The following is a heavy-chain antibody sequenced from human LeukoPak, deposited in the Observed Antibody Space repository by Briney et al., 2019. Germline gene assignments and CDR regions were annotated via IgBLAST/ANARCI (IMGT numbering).Heavy chain of an antibody. V-gene: IGHV3-21*01. CDR1: GFTFSSYN. D-gene: IGHD1-26*01. Sequence: GGSLRLSCAASGFTFSSYNMNWVRQAPGKGLEWVSSITSSSTYIYYADSVKGRFTISRDNARNSLYLQMNSLRAEDTAVYYCARDPYSGSYGNDYYYYMDVWGKGTTVTVSS. J-gene: IGHJ6*03. CDR2: ITSSSTYI. CDR3: ARDPYSGSYGNDYYYYMDV.